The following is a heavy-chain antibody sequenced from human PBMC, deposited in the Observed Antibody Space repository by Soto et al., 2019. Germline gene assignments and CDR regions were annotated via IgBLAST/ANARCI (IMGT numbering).Heavy chain of an antibody. CDR2: IKSKTDGGTT. CDR3: TTNYDFWSGYYRIDY. V-gene: IGHV3-15*07. D-gene: IGHD3-3*01. Sequence: GGPPRLSCAASGFTFSNARMEWVPPAPGKGLEWVGRIKSKTDGGTTDYAAPVKGRFTISRDDSKNTLYLQMNSLKTEDTAVYYCTTNYDFWSGYYRIDYWGQGTLVTVSS. CDR1: GFTFSNAR. J-gene: IGHJ4*02.